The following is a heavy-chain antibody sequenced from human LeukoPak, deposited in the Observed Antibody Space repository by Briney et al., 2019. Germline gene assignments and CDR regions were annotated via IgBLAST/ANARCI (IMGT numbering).Heavy chain of an antibody. Sequence: SETLSLTCTVSGGSIGNYYWNWIRQPAGKGLEWIGRISTSGTTNYHPSLKSRVTLSLDTSKNQFSLNLWSVTAADTAIYFCARRHPYYYGSGTYSREDWGQGTLVTVSS. V-gene: IGHV4-4*07. CDR1: GGSIGNYY. D-gene: IGHD3-10*01. CDR3: ARRHPYYYGSGTYSRED. J-gene: IGHJ4*02. CDR2: ISTSGTT.